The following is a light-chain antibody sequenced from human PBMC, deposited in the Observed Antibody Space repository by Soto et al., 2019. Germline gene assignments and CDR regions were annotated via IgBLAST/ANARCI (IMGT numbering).Light chain of an antibody. CDR1: SSDVGGYNY. CDR2: DVS. J-gene: IGLJ1*01. CDR3: CSSAGSPRYV. V-gene: IGLV2-11*01. Sequence: QSALTQPRSVSGSPGQSVTISCTGTSSDVGGYNYVSWYQQHPGKAPKVMIYDVSERPSGVPDRFSGSKSGNTASLTISGLQAEYEADYYCCSSAGSPRYVFGTGTKVTVL.